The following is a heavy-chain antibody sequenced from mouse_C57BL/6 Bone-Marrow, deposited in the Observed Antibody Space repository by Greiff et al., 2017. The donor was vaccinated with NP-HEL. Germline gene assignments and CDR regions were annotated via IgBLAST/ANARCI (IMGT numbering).Heavy chain of an antibody. V-gene: IGHV1-64*01. Sequence: VQLQQPGAELVKPGASVKLSCKASGYTFTSYWMHWVKQRPGQGLEWIGMIHPNSGSTNYNEKFKSKATLTVDKSSSTAYMQHSSLTSEDSAVYYCARNDYYGSSYGFAYWGQGTLVTVSA. D-gene: IGHD1-1*01. CDR1: GYTFTSYW. CDR3: ARNDYYGSSYGFAY. J-gene: IGHJ3*01. CDR2: IHPNSGST.